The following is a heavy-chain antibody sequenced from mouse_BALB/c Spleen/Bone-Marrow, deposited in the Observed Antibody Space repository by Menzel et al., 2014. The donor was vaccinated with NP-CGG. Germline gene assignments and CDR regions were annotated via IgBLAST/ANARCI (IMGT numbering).Heavy chain of an antibody. CDR2: ISYSGST. V-gene: IGHV3-8*02. D-gene: IGHD1-1*02. Sequence: EVQLVESGPSLVKPSQTLSLTCSVTGDSITSGYWNWIRKFPGNKLEYMGYISYSGSTYFNPSLKSRISIARDTSKNQYYLQLNSVTTEDTATYYCARLGGYGPYFDYRGQGTTLTVSS. CDR3: ARLGGYGPYFDY. J-gene: IGHJ2*01. CDR1: GDSITSGY.